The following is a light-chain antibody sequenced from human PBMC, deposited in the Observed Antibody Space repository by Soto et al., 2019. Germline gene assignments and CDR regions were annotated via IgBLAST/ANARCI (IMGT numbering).Light chain of an antibody. V-gene: IGLV1-44*01. J-gene: IGLJ1*01. CDR2: IND. Sequence: QSALTQPPSASESPGQSVTISCSGSSSNIGDNPVNWYQQVPGAAPKLLIYINDQRSSGVPDRFSGSKSGTSASLAISGLQPEDEADYYCAAWDDSLNALFGTGTKVTVL. CDR1: SSNIGDNP. CDR3: AAWDDSLNAL.